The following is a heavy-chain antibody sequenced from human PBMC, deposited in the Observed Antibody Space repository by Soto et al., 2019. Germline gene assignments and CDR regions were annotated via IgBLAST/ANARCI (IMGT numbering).Heavy chain of an antibody. CDR2: IIPIFGTA. V-gene: IGHV1-69*06. D-gene: IGHD3-3*01. CDR3: ATSYDSGFDP. Sequence: SVKVSCKASGGTFSSYAISWVRQAPGQGLEWMGGIIPIFGTANYAQKFQGRVTITADKSTSTAYMELSSLRSDDTAKYYCATSYDSGFDPWGQGTLVTVSS. CDR1: GGTFSSYA. J-gene: IGHJ5*02.